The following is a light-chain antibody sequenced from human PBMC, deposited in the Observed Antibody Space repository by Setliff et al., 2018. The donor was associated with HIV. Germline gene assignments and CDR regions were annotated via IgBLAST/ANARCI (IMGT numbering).Light chain of an antibody. CDR3: LLYYGGLWV. V-gene: IGLV7-43*01. CDR2: STT. Sequence: VVTQEPSLTVSPGGTVNLTCASSTGAVTSLYFPNWFQQKPGQAPRTLLYSTTNRHSWTPARFSGSLLGGKAALTLSGVQPEDKAEYYCLLYYGGLWVFGGGTKVTVL. CDR1: TGAVTSLYF. J-gene: IGLJ3*02.